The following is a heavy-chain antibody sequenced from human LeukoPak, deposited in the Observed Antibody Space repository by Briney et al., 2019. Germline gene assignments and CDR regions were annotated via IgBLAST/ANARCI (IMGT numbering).Heavy chain of an antibody. Sequence: GGSLRLSCVASGFTFSSYAMSWVRQAPGKGLEWVSAISGSGGSAYYADSVKGRFTISRDNSKNTLYLQMNSLRAEDTAVYYCAKSERLWFGELWGQGTLVTVSS. CDR2: ISGSGGSA. V-gene: IGHV3-23*01. CDR3: AKSERLWFGEL. CDR1: GFTFSSYA. J-gene: IGHJ4*02. D-gene: IGHD3-10*01.